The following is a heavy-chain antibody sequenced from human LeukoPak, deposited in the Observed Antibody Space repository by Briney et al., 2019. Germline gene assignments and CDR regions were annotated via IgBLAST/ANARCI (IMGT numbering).Heavy chain of an antibody. J-gene: IGHJ5*02. CDR3: ARSPPPSLHTTRNWFDP. CDR1: GYTFTSYD. Sequence: ASVKVSCKASGYTFTSYDINWVRQAPGQGLEWMGWINPNSGGTNYAQKFQGRVTMTRDTSISTAYMELSRLRSDDTAVYYCARSPPPSLHTTRNWFDPWGQGTLVTVSS. CDR2: INPNSGGT. V-gene: IGHV1-2*02. D-gene: IGHD1-26*01.